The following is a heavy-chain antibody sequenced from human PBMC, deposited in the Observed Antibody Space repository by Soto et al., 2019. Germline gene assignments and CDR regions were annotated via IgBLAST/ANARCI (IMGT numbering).Heavy chain of an antibody. CDR2: IGTAGDT. Sequence: GGSLRLSCEASRGAFGDYWMHWVRQATGKGLEWVSAIGTAGDTYYPGSVKGRFTISRENAKNSLYLQMNSLRAGDTAVYYCARDGSPSYGMDVWGQGTTVTVSS. CDR3: ARDGSPSYGMDV. V-gene: IGHV3-13*04. CDR1: RGAFGDYW. J-gene: IGHJ6*02.